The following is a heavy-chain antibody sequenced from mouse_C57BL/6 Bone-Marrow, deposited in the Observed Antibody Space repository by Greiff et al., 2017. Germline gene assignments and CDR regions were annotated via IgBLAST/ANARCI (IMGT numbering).Heavy chain of an antibody. CDR1: GYTFTSYW. CDR2: IYPGSGST. CDR3: ARDWVFAY. D-gene: IGHD4-1*01. J-gene: IGHJ3*01. V-gene: IGHV1-55*01. Sequence: VQLQQPGAELVKPGASVKMSCKASGYTFTSYWITWVKQRPGQGLEWIGDIYPGSGSTNYNEKFKSKATLTVATSSSTAYMQLSSLTSEDSAVYYCARDWVFAYWGQGTLVTVSA.